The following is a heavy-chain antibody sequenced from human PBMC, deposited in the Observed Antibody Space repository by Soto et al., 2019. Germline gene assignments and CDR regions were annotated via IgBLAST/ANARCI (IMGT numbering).Heavy chain of an antibody. D-gene: IGHD2-15*01. CDR1: GSSSDPFT. J-gene: IGHJ4*02. CDR2: LSWDRSTV. CDR3: AVSSPDIVVLPSSIYFTS. Sequence: PGGSLRLSCVASGSSSDPFTMHWVRELPGKGLKWVAGLSWDRSTVAYADSVQGRFTISRDHAKNSVDLLMDSLRPDDTALYFCAVSSPDIVVLPSSIYFTSWGPGTQVTVSS. V-gene: IGHV3-9*02.